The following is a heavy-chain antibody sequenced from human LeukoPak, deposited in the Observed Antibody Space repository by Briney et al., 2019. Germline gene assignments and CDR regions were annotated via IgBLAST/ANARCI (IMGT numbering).Heavy chain of an antibody. CDR1: GYTFTGYY. J-gene: IGHJ6*03. Sequence: ASVKVSCKASGYTFTGYYMHWVRQAPGQGLEWMGWINPNSGDTNYAQKFQGRVTMTRDTSISTAYMELSRLRSDDTAVYYCAREPYYCSSTSCHYYYYMDVWGKGTTVTVSS. CDR2: INPNSGDT. CDR3: AREPYYCSSTSCHYYYYMDV. D-gene: IGHD2-2*01. V-gene: IGHV1-2*02.